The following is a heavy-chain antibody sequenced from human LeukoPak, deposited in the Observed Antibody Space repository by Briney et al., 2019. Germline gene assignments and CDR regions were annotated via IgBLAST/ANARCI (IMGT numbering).Heavy chain of an antibody. V-gene: IGHV3-21*01. J-gene: IGHJ4*02. CDR1: GFTFSSYS. Sequence: GGSLRLSCAASGFTFSSYSMNWVRQAPGKGLEWVSSISSSSSYIYYADSVKGRFTISRDNAKNSLYLQMNSLRAEDTAVYYCAREDDFWSGQGSYFDYWGQGTLVTVSS. D-gene: IGHD3-3*01. CDR2: ISSSSSYI. CDR3: AREDDFWSGQGSYFDY.